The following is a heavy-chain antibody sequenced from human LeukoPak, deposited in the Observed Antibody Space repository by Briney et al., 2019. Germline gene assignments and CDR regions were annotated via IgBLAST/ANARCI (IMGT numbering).Heavy chain of an antibody. V-gene: IGHV4-59*01. CDR2: IYYSGST. D-gene: IGHD5/OR15-5a*01. J-gene: IGHJ4*02. Sequence: SETLSLTCTVSGGSISSYYWSWIRQPPGKGLEWIGYIYYSGSTNYNPSLKSRVTISVDTSKNQFSLKLSSVTAADTAVYYCARGFYDFDYWGQGTLVTVSS. CDR3: ARGFYDFDY. CDR1: GGSISSYY.